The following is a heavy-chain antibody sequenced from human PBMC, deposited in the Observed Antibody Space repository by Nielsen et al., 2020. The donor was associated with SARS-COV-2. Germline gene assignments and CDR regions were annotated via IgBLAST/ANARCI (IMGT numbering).Heavy chain of an antibody. CDR3: ARDSSIAVASLYYYYGMDV. V-gene: IGHV3-23*01. CDR1: GFTFSSYA. J-gene: IGHJ6*02. Sequence: GESLKISCAASGFTFSSYAMSWVRQAPGKGLEWVSAISGSGGSTYYADSVKGRFTISRDNAKNSLYLQMNSLRAEDTAVYYCARDSSIAVASLYYYYGMDVWGQGTTVTVSS. D-gene: IGHD6-19*01. CDR2: ISGSGGST.